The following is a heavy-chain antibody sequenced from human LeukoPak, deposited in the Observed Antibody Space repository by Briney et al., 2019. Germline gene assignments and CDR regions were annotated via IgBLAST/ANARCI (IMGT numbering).Heavy chain of an antibody. V-gene: IGHV3-7*01. CDR1: GFTFGNYW. D-gene: IGHD6-6*01. CDR3: ARWATSFDL. CDR2: IKQDGSDK. Sequence: GGSLRLSCAASGFTFGNYWMSWVRQAPGKGLEWVANIKQDGSDKYYVDSVSGRFTISRDNAKNSLYLQMNSLRAEDTAVYYCARWATSFDLWGQGTLVTVSS. J-gene: IGHJ4*02.